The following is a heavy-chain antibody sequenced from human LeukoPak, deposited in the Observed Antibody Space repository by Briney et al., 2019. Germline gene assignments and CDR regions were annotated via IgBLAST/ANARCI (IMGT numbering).Heavy chain of an antibody. Sequence: PGGSLRLSCAASGFTLSTYAMTWVRQAPGKGLEWVSGISGSGGSTYYADSVKGRFTISRDNSKNTLYLQMNSLRAEDTAVYYCAKDRYSGSPYYFDYWGQGTLVTVSS. J-gene: IGHJ4*02. CDR1: GFTLSTYA. CDR2: ISGSGGST. V-gene: IGHV3-23*01. D-gene: IGHD1-26*01. CDR3: AKDRYSGSPYYFDY.